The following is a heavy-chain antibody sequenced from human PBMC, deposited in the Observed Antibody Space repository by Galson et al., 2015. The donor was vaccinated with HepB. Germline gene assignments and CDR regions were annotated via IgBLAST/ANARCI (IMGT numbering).Heavy chain of an antibody. CDR1: GGSISSSNYY. D-gene: IGHD6-13*01. CDR3: AIGGYSSSWYWDGAFDI. J-gene: IGHJ3*02. Sequence: SETLSLTCTVSGGSISSSNYYWGWIRQPPGKGLEWIGSIYYSGSTYYNPSLKSRVTISVDTSKNQFSLKLSSVTAADTAVYYCAIGGYSSSWYWDGAFDIWGQGTMVTVSS. CDR2: IYYSGST. V-gene: IGHV4-39*07.